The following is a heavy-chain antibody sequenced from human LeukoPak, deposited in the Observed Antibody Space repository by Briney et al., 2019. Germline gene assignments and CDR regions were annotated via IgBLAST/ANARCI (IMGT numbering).Heavy chain of an antibody. CDR2: HNPSGGST. J-gene: IGHJ3*02. Sequence: ASVKVSCKASGYTFPSYYMHWVRQPPGQGREWMGIHNPSGGSTSYAKKVQGRVSMTRDMSTRTVYMELSRLRSEDTAVYYCARRADSYDSSGLSLYDAFDIWGQGTMVTVSS. D-gene: IGHD3-22*01. CDR1: GYTFPSYY. CDR3: ARRADSYDSSGLSLYDAFDI. V-gene: IGHV1-46*01.